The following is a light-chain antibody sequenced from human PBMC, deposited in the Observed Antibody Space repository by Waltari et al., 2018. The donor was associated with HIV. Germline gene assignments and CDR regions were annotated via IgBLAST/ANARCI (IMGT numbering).Light chain of an antibody. CDR2: EDK. J-gene: IGLJ1*01. V-gene: IGLV2-14*01. CDR1: SSDVGYFNY. CDR3: NSFSTSSTYV. Sequence: QSALTQPASVSGSPGQSITISCTGTSSDVGYFNYVSWYQQHPGKAPKLIIYEDKNRPAGASNHFSGSKSGYTASLTISGLRAEDADDYYCNSFSTSSTYVFGTGTRVTVL.